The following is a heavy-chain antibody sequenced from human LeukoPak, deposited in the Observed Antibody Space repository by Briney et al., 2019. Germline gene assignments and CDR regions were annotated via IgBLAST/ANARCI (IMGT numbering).Heavy chain of an antibody. V-gene: IGHV3-21*01. CDR3: ARGIAAADTCFDY. J-gene: IGHJ4*02. Sequence: GGSLRLSCAASGFTFSSYSMNWVRQAPGKGLEWVSSISSSSSYIYYADSVKGRFTISSDNAKNSLYLQMNSLKAEDTAVYYCARGIAAADTCFDYWGQGTLVTVSS. CDR1: GFTFSSYS. CDR2: ISSSSSYI. D-gene: IGHD6-13*01.